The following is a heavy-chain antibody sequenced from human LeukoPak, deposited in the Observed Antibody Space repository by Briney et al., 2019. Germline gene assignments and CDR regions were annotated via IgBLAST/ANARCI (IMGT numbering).Heavy chain of an antibody. J-gene: IGHJ4*02. Sequence: ASVNVSCKASGGTFSSYAISWVRQAPGQGLEWMGGIIPIFGTANYAQKFQGRVTITADESTSTAYMELSSLRSEDTAVYYCASSIPYCSSTSCAVGFDYWGQGTLVTVSS. CDR1: GGTFSSYA. CDR2: IIPIFGTA. V-gene: IGHV1-69*13. CDR3: ASSIPYCSSTSCAVGFDY. D-gene: IGHD2-2*01.